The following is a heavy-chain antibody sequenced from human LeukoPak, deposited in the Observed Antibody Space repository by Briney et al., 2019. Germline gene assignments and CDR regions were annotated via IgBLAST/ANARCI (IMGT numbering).Heavy chain of an antibody. CDR3: AKGRPNCGDSCRHYYYAMDV. Sequence: GGSLRLSCAASGFTFSSYAMNWVRQAPGKGLEWISAISGSADSTYYADSVRGRFTISRDNSKNTLYLRMNTLRAEDTAVYYCAKGRPNCGDSCRHYYYAMDVWGKGTTVTVSS. D-gene: IGHD2-15*01. CDR2: ISGSADST. J-gene: IGHJ6*04. V-gene: IGHV3-23*01. CDR1: GFTFSSYA.